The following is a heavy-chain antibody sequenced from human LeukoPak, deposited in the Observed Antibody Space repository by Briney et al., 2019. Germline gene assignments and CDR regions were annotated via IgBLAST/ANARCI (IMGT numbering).Heavy chain of an antibody. CDR2: IYSGGNT. Sequence: PGGSLRLSCAASGFTVSNNHMSWVRQAPGKGLEWVSVIYSGGNTYYADSVKGRFTISRDNSKNTVYLYMNSLRADDTAVYYYVRESGFGQLFPYVFDIWGQGTMVTVSS. CDR3: VRESGFGQLFPYVFDI. J-gene: IGHJ3*02. D-gene: IGHD3-10*01. CDR1: GFTVSNNH. V-gene: IGHV3-53*01.